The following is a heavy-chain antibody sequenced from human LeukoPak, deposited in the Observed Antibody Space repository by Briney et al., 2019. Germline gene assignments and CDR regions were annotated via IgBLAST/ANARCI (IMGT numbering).Heavy chain of an antibody. CDR1: GFTFGSYT. V-gene: IGHV3-48*04. D-gene: IGHD2-15*01. CDR3: ASATYKLVVAATGEAY. CDR2: ISSSGSTI. Sequence: GALRLSCAASGFTFGSYTMHWVRQAPGKGLEWVSYISSSGSTIYYADSVKGRFTISRDNAKNSLYLQMNSLRAEDTAVYYCASATYKLVVAATGEAYWGQGTLVTVSS. J-gene: IGHJ4*02.